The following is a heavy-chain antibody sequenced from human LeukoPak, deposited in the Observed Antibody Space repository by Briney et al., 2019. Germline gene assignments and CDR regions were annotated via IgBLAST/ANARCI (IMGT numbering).Heavy chain of an antibody. CDR3: ARGVRGIISYYYYYMDL. CDR1: GSTFSRNW. V-gene: IGHV3-74*01. Sequence: GGSLRLSCAASGSTFSRNWMHWVRQTPGKGLVWASRINGDGSATTYADSVAGRFTISRDNAKNTIYLQMTSLRAEDTAVYYCARGVRGIISYYYYYMDLWGKGTTVTVSS. J-gene: IGHJ6*03. D-gene: IGHD3-10*01. CDR2: INGDGSAT.